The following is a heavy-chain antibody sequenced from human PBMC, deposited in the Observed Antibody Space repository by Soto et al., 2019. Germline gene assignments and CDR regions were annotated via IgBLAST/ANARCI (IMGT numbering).Heavy chain of an antibody. CDR2: IYYSGST. D-gene: IGHD3-22*01. CDR1: GGSSLIYA. J-gene: IGHJ4*02. V-gene: IGHV4-59*01. CDR3: ARDPRDYYDSSGYSSWYFDY. Sequence: PSETLSLTGPDWGGSSLIYAGSCLVQPLVKGLEWIGYIYYSGSTNYNPSLKSRVTISVDTSKNQFSLKLSSVTAADTAVYYCARDPRDYYDSSGYSSWYFDYWGQGTQVTVS.